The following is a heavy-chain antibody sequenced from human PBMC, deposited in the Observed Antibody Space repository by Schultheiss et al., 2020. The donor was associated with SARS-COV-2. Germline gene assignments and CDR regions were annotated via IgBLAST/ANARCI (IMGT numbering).Heavy chain of an antibody. CDR3: ARVGLAVAGILGC. Sequence: GSLRLSCTVSGGSISSSSYYWGWIRQPPGKGLEWIGSIYYSGSTYYNPSLKSRVTISVDTSKNQFSLKLSSVTAADTAVYYCARVGLAVAGILGCWGQGTLVTVSS. J-gene: IGHJ4*02. CDR1: GGSISSSSYY. CDR2: IYYSGST. V-gene: IGHV4-39*07. D-gene: IGHD6-19*01.